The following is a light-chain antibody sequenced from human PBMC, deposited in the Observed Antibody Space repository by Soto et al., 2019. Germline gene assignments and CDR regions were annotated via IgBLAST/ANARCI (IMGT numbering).Light chain of an antibody. CDR3: SSYTTSSTRV. V-gene: IGLV2-14*01. CDR1: SSDVGIYNY. J-gene: IGLJ1*01. CDR2: EVS. Sequence: QSALTQPASVSGSPGQSIAISCTGSSSDVGIYNYVSWYQQHPGKVPKLIIYEVSNRPSGVSNRFSGSKSDNTASLTISGLQAEDEADYYCSSYTTSSTRVFGTGTQLTVL.